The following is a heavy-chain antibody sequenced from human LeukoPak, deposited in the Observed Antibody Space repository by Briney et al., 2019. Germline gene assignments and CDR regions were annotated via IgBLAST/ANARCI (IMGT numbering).Heavy chain of an antibody. D-gene: IGHD3-10*01. J-gene: IGHJ6*04. V-gene: IGHV1-69*06. Sequence: SVKVSCKASGGTFISYAISWVRQAPGQGLEWMGGIIPIFGTANYAQKFQGRVTITADKSTSTAYMELSSLRSEDTAVYYCARHITMVRGVIGSYYYYGADVWGKGTTVTVSS. CDR2: IIPIFGTA. CDR3: ARHITMVRGVIGSYYYYGADV. CDR1: GGTFISYA.